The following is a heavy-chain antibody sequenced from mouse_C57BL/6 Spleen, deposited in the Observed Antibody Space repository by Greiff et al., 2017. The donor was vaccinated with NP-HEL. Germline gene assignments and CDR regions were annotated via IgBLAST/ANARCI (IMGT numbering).Heavy chain of an antibody. Sequence: EVQGVESGGGLVKPGGSLKLSCAASGFTFSSYTMSWVRQTPEKRLEWVATISGGGGNTYYPDSVKGRFTISRDNAKNTLYLQMSSLRSEDTALYYCARPLITTVVARYWYFDVWGTGTTVTVSS. CDR2: ISGGGGNT. V-gene: IGHV5-9*01. J-gene: IGHJ1*03. CDR1: GFTFSSYT. CDR3: ARPLITTVVARYWYFDV. D-gene: IGHD1-1*01.